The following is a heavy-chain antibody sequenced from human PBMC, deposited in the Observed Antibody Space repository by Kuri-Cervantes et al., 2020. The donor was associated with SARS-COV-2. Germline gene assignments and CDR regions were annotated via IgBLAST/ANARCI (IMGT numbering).Heavy chain of an antibody. CDR3: AKLGGGILAPDI. V-gene: IGHV3-30*18. CDR1: GFVLSSHG. J-gene: IGHJ3*02. CDR2: ISNDRSNK. Sequence: GESLKISCAASGFVLSSHGMHWVRQAPDKGLEWVAAISNDRSNKYYADSVKGRFTISRDNSKNTLYLQMNSLRAEDTAVYYCAKLGGGILAPDIWGQGTMVTVSS. D-gene: IGHD2-15*01.